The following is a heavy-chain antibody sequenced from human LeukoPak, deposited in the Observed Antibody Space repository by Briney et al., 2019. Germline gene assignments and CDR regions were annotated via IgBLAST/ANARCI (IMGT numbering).Heavy chain of an antibody. J-gene: IGHJ3*02. CDR1: GFTFSSYW. D-gene: IGHD5-12*01. Sequence: TGGSLRLSCAASGFTFSSYWMSWVRQATGKGLEWVASIKQDGSEKYYVDSVKGRFTISRDNAKKSLYLQMNSLRAEDTAVYYCARILIGYVGAFDIWGQGTMVTVSS. V-gene: IGHV3-7*01. CDR2: IKQDGSEK. CDR3: ARILIGYVGAFDI.